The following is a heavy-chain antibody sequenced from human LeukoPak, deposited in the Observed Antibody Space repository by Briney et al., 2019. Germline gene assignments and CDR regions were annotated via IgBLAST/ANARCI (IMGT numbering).Heavy chain of an antibody. J-gene: IGHJ3*02. CDR2: ISGSGDST. CDR1: GFTFSSYA. V-gene: IGHV3-23*01. CDR3: AKDRLRYYDFWSGSEAFDI. D-gene: IGHD3-3*01. Sequence: PGGSLRLSCAASGFTFSSYAMSWVRQAPGKGLEWVSAISGSGDSTYYADSVKGRFTISRDNSKNTLYLQMNSLRAEDTAVYYCAKDRLRYYDFWSGSEAFDIWGQGTMVTVSS.